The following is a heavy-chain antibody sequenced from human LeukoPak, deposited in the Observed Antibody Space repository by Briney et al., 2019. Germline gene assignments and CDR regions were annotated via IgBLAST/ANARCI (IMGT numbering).Heavy chain of an antibody. V-gene: IGHV3-23*01. D-gene: IGHD6-13*01. CDR2: ISGSGDST. Sequence: GGSLRLSCAASGFTFSSYAMSWVRQAPGKGLEWVSAISGSGDSTYYGDSVKGRFTIPRDNSKNTLYLQMNSLRAEDTAVYYCAKTRPLDSSSWSHGDYWGQGTLVTVSS. J-gene: IGHJ4*02. CDR1: GFTFSSYA. CDR3: AKTRPLDSSSWSHGDY.